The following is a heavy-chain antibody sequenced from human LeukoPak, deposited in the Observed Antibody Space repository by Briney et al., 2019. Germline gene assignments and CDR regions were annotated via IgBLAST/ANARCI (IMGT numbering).Heavy chain of an antibody. CDR1: GGSISSYY. Sequence: SETLSLTCTVSGGSISSYYWSWIRQPPGKGLEWIGYIYYSGSTNYNPSLKSRVTIPVDTSKNQFSLKLSSVTAADTAVYYCARGWSPIVVVTAIRFDPWGQGTLVTVSS. D-gene: IGHD2-21*02. V-gene: IGHV4-59*12. CDR3: ARGWSPIVVVTAIRFDP. J-gene: IGHJ5*02. CDR2: IYYSGST.